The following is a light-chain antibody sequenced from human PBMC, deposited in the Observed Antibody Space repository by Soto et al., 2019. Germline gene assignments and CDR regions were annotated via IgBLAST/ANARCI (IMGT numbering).Light chain of an antibody. Sequence: QSVLTQSPSASGSPGQSVTISCTGTSRDIGGYDYVSWYQQHPGKAPKLIVYEVNKRPSGVPDRFSGSKSGYTASLTVSGLQAEDEADYFCSSYAGRTNFYVFGNGTKVTV. CDR1: SRDIGGYDY. V-gene: IGLV2-8*01. CDR2: EVN. CDR3: SSYAGRTNFYV. J-gene: IGLJ1*01.